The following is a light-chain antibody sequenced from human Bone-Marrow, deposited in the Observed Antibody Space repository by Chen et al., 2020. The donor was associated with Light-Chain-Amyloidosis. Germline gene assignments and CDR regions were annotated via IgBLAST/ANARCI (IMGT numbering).Light chain of an antibody. Sequence: QSALTQPPSASGSPGQTGTLSCAGTSSDVGGYNYVPWYQQHPGKAPQLMIYEVTKRPSGVPDRFSSSKSGNTASLTVAGLQAEDEADYYCSSYGGSNNLLFGGGTKVTVL. V-gene: IGLV2-8*01. CDR2: EVT. CDR1: SSDVGGYNY. CDR3: SSYGGSNNLL. J-gene: IGLJ2*01.